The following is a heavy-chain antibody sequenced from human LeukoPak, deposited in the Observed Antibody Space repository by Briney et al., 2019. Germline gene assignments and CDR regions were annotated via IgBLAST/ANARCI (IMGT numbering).Heavy chain of an antibody. D-gene: IGHD6-19*01. Sequence: GGSLRLSCAASGFTFSSYGMHWVRQAPGKGLEWVAFIRYDGSNKYYADSVKGRFTISRDNSKNTLYLQMNSLRAEDTAVYYCAKGSRDSSGWHIFDYWGQGTLVTVSS. CDR2: IRYDGSNK. V-gene: IGHV3-30*02. CDR3: AKGSRDSSGWHIFDY. CDR1: GFTFSSYG. J-gene: IGHJ4*02.